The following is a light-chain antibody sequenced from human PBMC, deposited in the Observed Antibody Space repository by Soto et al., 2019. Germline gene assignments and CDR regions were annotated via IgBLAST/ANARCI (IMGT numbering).Light chain of an antibody. Sequence: QSVLTQPPSASGTPGQRVTISCSGSSSDIGRNTVNWYQQLPGTAPKLVIYRNTLRPSGVPDRFSGSKSGTSAALAISGLQSEDEADYYCVAWDDSLNGPVFGGGTKVTVL. CDR2: RNT. CDR1: SSDIGRNT. V-gene: IGLV1-44*01. J-gene: IGLJ3*02. CDR3: VAWDDSLNGPV.